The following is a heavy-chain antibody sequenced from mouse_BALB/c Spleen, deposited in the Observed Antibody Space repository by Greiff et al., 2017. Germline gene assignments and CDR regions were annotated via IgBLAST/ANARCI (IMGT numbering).Heavy chain of an antibody. Sequence: EVKLEESGPSLVKPSQTLSLTCSVTGDSITSGYWNWIRKFPGNKLEYMGYISYSGSTYYNPSLKSRISITRDTSKNQYYLQLNSVTTEDTATYYCARYKDDYYAMDYWGQGTSVTVSS. CDR1: GDSITSGY. CDR2: ISYSGST. J-gene: IGHJ4*01. V-gene: IGHV3-8*02. CDR3: ARYKDDYYAMDY.